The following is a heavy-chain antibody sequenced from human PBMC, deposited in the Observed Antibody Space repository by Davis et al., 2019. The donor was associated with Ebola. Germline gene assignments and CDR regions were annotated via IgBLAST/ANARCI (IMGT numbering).Heavy chain of an antibody. V-gene: IGHV3-11*01. J-gene: IGHJ6*04. Sequence: PGGSLRLSCAASGFTFSDYYMSWIRQAPGKGLEWVSYISSSGSTIYYADSVKGRFTISRDDGQNALYLQMSSLRSEDTAVYYCARDETRPYCSGGSCYYGMDVWGKGTTVTVSS. CDR1: GFTFSDYY. CDR2: ISSSGSTI. D-gene: IGHD2-15*01. CDR3: ARDETRPYCSGGSCYYGMDV.